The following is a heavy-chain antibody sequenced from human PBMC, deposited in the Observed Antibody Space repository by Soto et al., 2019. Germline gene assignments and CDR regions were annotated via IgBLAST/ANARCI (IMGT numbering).Heavy chain of an antibody. D-gene: IGHD1-26*01. CDR1: GFTFSSYS. Sequence: GESLKISCAASGFTFSSYSMNWVRQAPGKGLEWVSIIGGDAVTIYYTDSVKGRFTISRDNSKNTLYLQMNSLRAEDTAVYYCASRRGAYYEFDSWGPGTLVNVSS. J-gene: IGHJ4*02. CDR2: IGGDAVTI. CDR3: ASRRGAYYEFDS. V-gene: IGHV3-23*01.